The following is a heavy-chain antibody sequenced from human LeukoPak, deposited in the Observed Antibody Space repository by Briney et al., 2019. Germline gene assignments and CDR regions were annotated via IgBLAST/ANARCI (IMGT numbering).Heavy chain of an antibody. CDR1: GFTFSSYW. D-gene: IGHD2-2*01. CDR2: INSDGSTT. Sequence: GGSLRLSCGASGFTFSSYWMHWVRQAPGKGLVWISRINSDGSTTSYADSVKGRFTTSRDNAKNTLYLQMNSLRAEDTAVYYCAKTSRYCSSTSCSFFDYWGQGTLVTVSS. CDR3: AKTSRYCSSTSCSFFDY. V-gene: IGHV3-74*01. J-gene: IGHJ4*02.